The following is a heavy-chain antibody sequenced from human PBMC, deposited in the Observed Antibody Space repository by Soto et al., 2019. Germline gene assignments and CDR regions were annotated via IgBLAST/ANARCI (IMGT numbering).Heavy chain of an antibody. CDR1: GSSISSSRYY. V-gene: IGHV4-39*01. D-gene: IGHD1-26*01. J-gene: IGHJ4*02. CDR2: IYKSGST. Sequence: QLQLQESGPGLVKPSETLSLTCTVSGSSISSSRYYWAWIRQPPGKGLERIGSIYKSGSTDYNLSLKSRVTMSLDTSKNQFSLILISVTAADTAVYYCATTYSSFDNWGQGTLVTVSS. CDR3: ATTYSSFDN.